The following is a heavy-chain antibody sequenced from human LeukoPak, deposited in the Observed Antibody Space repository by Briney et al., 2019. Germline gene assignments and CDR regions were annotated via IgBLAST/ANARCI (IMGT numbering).Heavy chain of an antibody. CDR2: IYYSGST. V-gene: IGHV4-39*07. D-gene: IGHD2-15*01. CDR3: ARAVVGAYSAGKLDAFDI. J-gene: IGHJ3*02. CDR1: GGSISSSSYY. Sequence: PSETLSLTCTVSGGSISSSSYYWGWIRQPPGKGLEWIGSIYYSGSTYYNPSLKSRVTISVDTSKNQFSLKLSSVTAADTAVYYCARAVVGAYSAGKLDAFDIWGQGTMVTVSS.